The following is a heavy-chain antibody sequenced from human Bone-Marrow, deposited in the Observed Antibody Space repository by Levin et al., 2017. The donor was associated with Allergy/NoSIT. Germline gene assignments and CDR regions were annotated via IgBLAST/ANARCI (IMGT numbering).Heavy chain of an antibody. CDR3: ARGDISGWSSYSYNLDV. CDR2: IWYDGSNK. V-gene: IGHV3-33*03. D-gene: IGHD6-19*01. CDR1: GFTFHTFG. J-gene: IGHJ6*02. Sequence: GESLKISCAASGFTFHTFGMHWVRQAPGKGLEWVAVIWYDGSNKYYADSVKGRFTISRDDSKRTLHLQMDTVRAEDTAVYYCARGDISGWSSYSYNLDVWGPGTTVTVSS.